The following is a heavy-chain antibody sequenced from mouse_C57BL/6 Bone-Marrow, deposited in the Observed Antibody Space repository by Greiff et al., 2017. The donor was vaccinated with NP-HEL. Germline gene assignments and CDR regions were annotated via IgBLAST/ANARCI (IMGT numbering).Heavy chain of an antibody. D-gene: IGHD1-1*01. J-gene: IGHJ3*01. CDR1: GYTFTDYN. V-gene: IGHV1-18*01. CDR3: ARGNGSLAWFAY. CDR2: INPNNGGT. Sequence: VQLKQSGPELVKPGASVKIPCKASGYTFTDYNMDWVKQSHGKSLEWIGDINPNNGGTIYNQKFKGKATLTVDKSSSTAYMELRSLTSEDTAVYYCARGNGSLAWFAYWGQGTLVTVSA.